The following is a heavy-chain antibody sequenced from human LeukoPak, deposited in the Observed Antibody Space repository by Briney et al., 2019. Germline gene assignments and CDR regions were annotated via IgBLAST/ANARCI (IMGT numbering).Heavy chain of an antibody. D-gene: IGHD3-3*01. CDR2: IYYSGST. Sequence: PSETLSLTCTVSGGSISSSSYYWGWIRQPPGKGLEWIGSIYYSGSTYYNPSLKSRVTIPVDTSKNQFSLKLSSVTAADTAVYYCARQALTIFGVVTSNWFDPWGQGTLVTVSS. J-gene: IGHJ5*02. V-gene: IGHV4-39*01. CDR3: ARQALTIFGVVTSNWFDP. CDR1: GGSISSSSYY.